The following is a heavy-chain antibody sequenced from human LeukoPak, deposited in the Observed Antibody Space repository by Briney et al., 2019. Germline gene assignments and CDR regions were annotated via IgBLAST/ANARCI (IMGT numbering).Heavy chain of an antibody. J-gene: IGHJ4*02. CDR3: AKGVRLWFAFYFDY. D-gene: IGHD3-10*01. CDR2: ISGNGYNT. V-gene: IGHV3-23*01. CDR1: GFTLGSYA. Sequence: PGESLRLSCAGSGFTLGSYAMSWVRQAPGKGLEWVSAISGNGYNTYYADSVKGRFTISSESSGSTLYLQMHNLRAEDTAVYYCAKGVRLWFAFYFDYWGQGTLVTVSS.